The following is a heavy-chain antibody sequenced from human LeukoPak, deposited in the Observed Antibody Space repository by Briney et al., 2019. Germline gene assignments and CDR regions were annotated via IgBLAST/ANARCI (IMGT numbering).Heavy chain of an antibody. CDR3: ARLPRSSSVDYYYYGMDV. V-gene: IGHV3-53*01. D-gene: IGHD6-6*01. J-gene: IGHJ6*02. CDR1: GFTVSSNY. CDR2: IYSGGST. Sequence: GGSLRLSCAASGFTVSSNYMSWVRQAPGKGLEWVSVIYSGGSTYYADSVKGRFTISRDNSENTLYLQMNSLRAEDTAVYYCARLPRSSSVDYYYYGMDVWGQGTTVTVSS.